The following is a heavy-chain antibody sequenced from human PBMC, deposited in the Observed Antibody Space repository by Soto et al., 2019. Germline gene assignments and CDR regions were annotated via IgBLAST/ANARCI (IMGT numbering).Heavy chain of an antibody. Sequence: EVQLVESGGGLDQPGGSLRLSCATSGFTFSNYFMHWVRLAPGRGLEWVSRINTEGGSKYYAASVKGRFTISRDNAKNTLYLQMTSLRVDDTAVYYCAREGVPTLDFWGQGTLVTVSS. CDR3: AREGVPTLDF. J-gene: IGHJ4*02. CDR1: GFTFSNYF. V-gene: IGHV3-74*01. CDR2: INTEGGSK.